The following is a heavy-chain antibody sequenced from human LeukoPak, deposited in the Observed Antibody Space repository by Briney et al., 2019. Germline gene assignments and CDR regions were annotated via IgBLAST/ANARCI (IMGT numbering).Heavy chain of an antibody. J-gene: IGHJ4*02. V-gene: IGHV4-59*11. CDR2: IYYSGST. Sequence: SETLSLTCTVSGSSISSHYWSWIRQPPGKGLEWIGYIYYSGSTNYNPSLKSRVTISVDTSKNQFSLKLSSVTAADTAVYYCARTIVDTAMDGGFDYWGQGTLVTVSS. CDR1: GSSISSHY. D-gene: IGHD5-18*01. CDR3: ARTIVDTAMDGGFDY.